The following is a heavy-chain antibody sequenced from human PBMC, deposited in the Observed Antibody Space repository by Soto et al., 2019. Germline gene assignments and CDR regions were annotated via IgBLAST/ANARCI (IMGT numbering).Heavy chain of an antibody. CDR3: ARDAPGVAPY. Sequence: QVQLQESGPGLVRPSQTLSLTCTVSGGSINSGDSYWNWIRQHTEKGLEWIGYINYRGSTFYHPSLKRRIIISVDTSKNQFALSLSSVTAADTAVYYCARDAPGVAPYGGQGTLVTVSS. J-gene: IGHJ4*02. V-gene: IGHV4-31*03. CDR1: GGSINSGDSY. CDR2: INYRGST. D-gene: IGHD2-2*01.